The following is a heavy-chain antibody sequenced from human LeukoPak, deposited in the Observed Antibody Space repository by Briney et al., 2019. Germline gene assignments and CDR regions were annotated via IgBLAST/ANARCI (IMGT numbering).Heavy chain of an antibody. D-gene: IGHD6-6*01. CDR1: GGSISSGGYY. J-gene: IGHJ4*02. V-gene: IGHV4-30-2*01. CDR3: ARESYSSSSRSFDY. Sequence: PSQTLSLTCTVSGGSISSGGYYWSWIRQPPGKGLEWIGYIHHSGSTYYNPSLKSRVTISVDRSKNQFSLKLSSVTAADTAVYYCARESYSSSSRSFDYWGQGTLVTVSS. CDR2: IHHSGST.